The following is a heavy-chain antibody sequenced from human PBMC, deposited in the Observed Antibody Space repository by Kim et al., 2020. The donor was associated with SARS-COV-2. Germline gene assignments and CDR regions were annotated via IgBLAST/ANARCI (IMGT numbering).Heavy chain of an antibody. CDR1: GFNFDKYG. CDR3: VRSRGYYFYYMEV. CDR2: INYNGGST. D-gene: IGHD2-15*01. V-gene: IGHV3-20*01. J-gene: IGHJ6*03. Sequence: GGSLRLSCVVSGFNFDKYGMSWVRQAPGKGPEWVSGINYNGGSTAYADSVKGRFTISRDNAQKSLYLQMDSVRAEDTALYHCVRSRGYYFYYMEVWGQGTTVTFSS.